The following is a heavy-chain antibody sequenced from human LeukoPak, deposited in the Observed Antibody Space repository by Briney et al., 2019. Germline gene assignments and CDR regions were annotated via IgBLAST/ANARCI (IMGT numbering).Heavy chain of an antibody. J-gene: IGHJ4*02. Sequence: GGSLRLSCAASGFTFSTYSMSWVRQAPGKGLEWVSSISSSSSYIYYADSVKGRATISRDNAKNSLYLQMNSLRAEDTAVYYCARGYYDTLTGPDYWGQGTLVTVSS. CDR2: ISSSSSYI. CDR1: GFTFSTYS. V-gene: IGHV3-21*01. D-gene: IGHD3-9*01. CDR3: ARGYYDTLTGPDY.